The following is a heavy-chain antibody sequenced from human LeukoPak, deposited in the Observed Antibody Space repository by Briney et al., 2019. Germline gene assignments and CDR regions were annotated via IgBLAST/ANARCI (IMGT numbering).Heavy chain of an antibody. CDR1: GYSFNSHY. J-gene: IGHJ4*02. CDR3: ARSVTSGSYIVDY. Sequence: GASVKVSCKASGYSFNSHYMHWVRQAPGQGLEWMGIINPSGGTTTYTQKFQGRVTMTSDTSTSTVYMELSSLRSEDTAVYFCARSVTSGSYIVDYWGQGTLVTVSS. D-gene: IGHD3-10*01. CDR2: INPSGGTT. V-gene: IGHV1-46*02.